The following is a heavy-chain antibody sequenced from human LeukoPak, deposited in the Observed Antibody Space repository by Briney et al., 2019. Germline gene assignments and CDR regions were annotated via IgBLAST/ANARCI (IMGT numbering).Heavy chain of an antibody. CDR3: AKSPYSSWSDAFDI. V-gene: IGHV3-23*01. Sequence: GGSLRLSCAASGFTFSSYAMSWVRQAPGKGLEWVSAIRGSGGSTHYADSVKGRFTISRDNSKNTLSLQMNSLRAEDTAVYYCAKSPYSSWSDAFDIWGQGTMVTVSS. CDR2: IRGSGGST. J-gene: IGHJ3*02. D-gene: IGHD6-6*01. CDR1: GFTFSSYA.